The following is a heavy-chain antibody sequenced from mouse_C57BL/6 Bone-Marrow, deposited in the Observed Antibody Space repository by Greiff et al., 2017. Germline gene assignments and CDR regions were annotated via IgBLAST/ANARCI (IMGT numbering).Heavy chain of an antibody. D-gene: IGHD5-1*01. V-gene: IGHV1-43*01. Sequence: EVQLQESGPELVKPGASVKISCKASGYSFTGYYMHWVKQSSEKSLEWIGEINPSTGGTSYNQKFKGKATLTVDKSSSTAYMQLKSLTSEDSAVYYCAGTFMDYWGQGTSVTVSS. J-gene: IGHJ4*01. CDR2: INPSTGGT. CDR1: GYSFTGYY. CDR3: AGTFMDY.